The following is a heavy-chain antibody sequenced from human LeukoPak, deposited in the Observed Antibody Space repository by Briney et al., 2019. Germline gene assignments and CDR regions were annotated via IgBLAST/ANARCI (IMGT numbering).Heavy chain of an antibody. J-gene: IGHJ5*02. Sequence: GGSLRLSCAASGFTFSSYWMHWVRQAPGKGLVWVSRINSDGGSTSYADSVKGRFTISRDNAKNTLYLQMNSLRAEDTAVYYCARGGPYYYDSSGPYWFDPWGQGTLVTVSS. CDR1: GFTFSSYW. CDR3: ARGGPYYYDSSGPYWFDP. D-gene: IGHD3-22*01. V-gene: IGHV3-74*01. CDR2: INSDGGST.